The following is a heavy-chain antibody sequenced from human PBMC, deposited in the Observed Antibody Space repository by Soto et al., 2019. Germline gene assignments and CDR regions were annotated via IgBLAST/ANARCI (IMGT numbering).Heavy chain of an antibody. V-gene: IGHV1-69*13. D-gene: IGHD3-16*01. Sequence: ASVKVSCKASGGSFDSHAISWVRQAPGQGLEWMGGIITFFKATNYAQKFQGRVTITADDSTSTAYLDVHSLRSEHTAVYYCARDVSINYYDGTFSYYAMDVWGQGTTVTVSS. CDR1: GGSFDSHA. J-gene: IGHJ6*01. CDR3: ARDVSINYYDGTFSYYAMDV. CDR2: IITFFKAT.